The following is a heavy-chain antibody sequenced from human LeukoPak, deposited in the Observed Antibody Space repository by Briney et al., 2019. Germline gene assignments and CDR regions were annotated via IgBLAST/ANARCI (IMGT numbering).Heavy chain of an antibody. D-gene: IGHD7-27*01. CDR1: EYTFTDYY. CDR3: ARAKANWGSGDY. CDR2: INPNTGGT. V-gene: IGHV1-2*02. J-gene: IGHJ4*02. Sequence: ASVEVSCKASEYTFTDYYVHWVRQAPGQGLEWMGWINPNTGGTNYAQKLQGRVTMTRDTSISTGYMDLSGLRSDDTAVYYCARAKANWGSGDYWGQGTLVTVSS.